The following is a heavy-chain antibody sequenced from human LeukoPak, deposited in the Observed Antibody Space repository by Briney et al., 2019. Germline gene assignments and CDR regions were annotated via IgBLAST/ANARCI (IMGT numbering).Heavy chain of an antibody. D-gene: IGHD3-16*01. Sequence: SETLSLPCTVSGGSISSGGYYWSWIRQHPGKGLEWIGYIYYSGSTYYNPSLKSRVTISVDTSKNQFSLKLSSVTAADTAVYYCARMGGPGDWFDPWGQGTLVTVSS. CDR2: IYYSGST. V-gene: IGHV4-31*03. CDR1: GGSISSGGYY. J-gene: IGHJ5*02. CDR3: ARMGGPGDWFDP.